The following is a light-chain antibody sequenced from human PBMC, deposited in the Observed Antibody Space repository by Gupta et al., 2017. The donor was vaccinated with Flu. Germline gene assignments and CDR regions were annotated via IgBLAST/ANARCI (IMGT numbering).Light chain of an antibody. V-gene: IGKV1-39*01. CDR1: QTISKY. CDR3: QQSYITPFT. Sequence: GDRVTITCRASQTISKYVNWYQQKPGKAPKLLIYAASNLQGGVPSRFSGGGSGTEFTLTITSLQLEDLGTYYCQQSYITPFTFGPGTKVDI. J-gene: IGKJ3*01. CDR2: AAS.